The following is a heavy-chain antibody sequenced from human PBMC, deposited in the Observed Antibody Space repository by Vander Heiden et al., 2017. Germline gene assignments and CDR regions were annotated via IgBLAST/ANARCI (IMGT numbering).Heavy chain of an antibody. Sequence: QVQLVQSRAEVKKPGASVKDSCTAYGYTFTGYYISGLRQAPGQGLEWMGWINPNSGGTNYAQKFQGRVTMTRDTSISTAYMELSRLRSDDTAVYYCARDFGGSYYEWFDPWGQGTLVTVSS. V-gene: IGHV1-2*02. CDR1: GYTFTGYY. J-gene: IGHJ5*02. D-gene: IGHD1-26*01. CDR3: ARDFGGSYYEWFDP. CDR2: INPNSGGT.